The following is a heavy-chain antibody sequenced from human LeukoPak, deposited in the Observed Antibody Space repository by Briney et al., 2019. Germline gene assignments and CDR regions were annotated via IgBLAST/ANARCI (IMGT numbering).Heavy chain of an antibody. CDR1: GYTFTGYY. CDR2: INPNSGGT. D-gene: IGHD3-22*01. V-gene: IGHV1-2*02. CDR3: ARWAQDYYDSSDYFDY. J-gene: IGHJ4*02. Sequence: GASVKVSCKASGYTFTGYYMHWARQAPGQGLEWMGWINPNSGGTNYAQKFQGRVTMTRDTSISTAYMELSRLRSDDTAVYYCARWAQDYYDSSDYFDYWGQGTLVTVSS.